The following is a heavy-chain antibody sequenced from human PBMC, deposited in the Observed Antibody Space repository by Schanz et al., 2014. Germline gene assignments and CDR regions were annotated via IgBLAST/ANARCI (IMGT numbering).Heavy chain of an antibody. CDR2: VRNKNNRYTT. D-gene: IGHD3-10*01. Sequence: EVQLVESGGGLVQPGGSLRLSCAASGFTFGDHYMDWVRQAPGKGLEWVGRVRNKNNRYTTEYAASVKGRFTISRDDSKNSLYLQMNSLKTEDTAMYYCARRASCPRFGCPFDSWGQGTLVTVSS. CDR1: GFTFGDHY. V-gene: IGHV3-72*01. J-gene: IGHJ4*02. CDR3: ARRASCPRFGCPFDS.